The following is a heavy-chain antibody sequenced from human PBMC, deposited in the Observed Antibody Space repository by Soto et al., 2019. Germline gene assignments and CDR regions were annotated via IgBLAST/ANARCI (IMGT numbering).Heavy chain of an antibody. CDR2: ISAHNGNT. V-gene: IGHV1-18*01. J-gene: IGHJ4*02. D-gene: IGHD1-1*01. CDR1: GYGFTTYG. Sequence: QVHLVQSGAEVKKPGASVKVSCKGSGYGFTTYGITWVRQAPGQGLEWMAWISAHNGNTHYAQKLQGRVTVTRDTSTSTAYMELRSLRADDTAVYHCARGRYGDYWGQGALVTVSS. CDR3: ARGRYGDY.